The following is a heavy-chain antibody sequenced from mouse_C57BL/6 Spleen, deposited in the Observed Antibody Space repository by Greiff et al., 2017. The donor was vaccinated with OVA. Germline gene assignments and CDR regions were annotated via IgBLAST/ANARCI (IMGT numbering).Heavy chain of an antibody. Sequence: VVKPGASVKLSCKASGYTFTEYTIHWVKQRSGQGLEWIGWFYPGSGSIKYNEKFKDKATLTADKSSSTVYMELSRLSSEDYAVYFCARVENDAYSWYFDVWGTGTTVTVSS. J-gene: IGHJ1*03. D-gene: IGHD2-3*01. V-gene: IGHV1-62-2*01. CDR1: GYTFTEYT. CDR2: FYPGSGSI. CDR3: ARVENDAYSWYFDV.